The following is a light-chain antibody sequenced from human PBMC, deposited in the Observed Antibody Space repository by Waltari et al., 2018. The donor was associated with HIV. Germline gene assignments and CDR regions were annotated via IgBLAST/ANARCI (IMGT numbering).Light chain of an antibody. V-gene: IGKV3-15*01. J-gene: IGKJ3*01. Sequence: EIVMTQSPANLSASPGERATLSCRASQNIKNNLAWYQQKPGQAPRLLIHGASTTDTGISARFSGSGSGTEFSLTIGSLQSEDFAVYYCQQYHNWPFTFGPGTRVEMK. CDR3: QQYHNWPFT. CDR2: GAS. CDR1: QNIKNN.